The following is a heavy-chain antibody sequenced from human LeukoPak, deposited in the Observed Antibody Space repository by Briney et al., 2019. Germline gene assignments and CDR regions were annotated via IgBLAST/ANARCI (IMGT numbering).Heavy chain of an antibody. CDR1: GFTFSNYW. CDR2: IKPPGSET. V-gene: IGHV3-7*01. CDR3: ARGGKVGATDY. J-gene: IGHJ4*02. D-gene: IGHD1-26*01. Sequence: GGSLRLCCAASGFTFSNYWMTWVRHAPGKGLEGVANIKPPGSETYYVDFLKGRFTISRDNSKNLLYLQMDSLRAEDTGVYYCARGGKVGATDYWGQGTLVTVSS.